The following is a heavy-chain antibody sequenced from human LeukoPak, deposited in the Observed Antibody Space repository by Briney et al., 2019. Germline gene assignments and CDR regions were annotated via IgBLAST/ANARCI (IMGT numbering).Heavy chain of an antibody. Sequence: ASVKVSCKASGYTFTSYGISWVRQAPGQGLEWMGWISAYNGNTNYAQKLQGRVTMTTDTSTSTAYMELRSLRFDDTAVYYCARDPTNYYDSSGYEFQHWGQGTLVTVSS. CDR1: GYTFTSYG. CDR3: ARDPTNYYDSSGYEFQH. D-gene: IGHD3-22*01. J-gene: IGHJ1*01. CDR2: ISAYNGNT. V-gene: IGHV1-18*01.